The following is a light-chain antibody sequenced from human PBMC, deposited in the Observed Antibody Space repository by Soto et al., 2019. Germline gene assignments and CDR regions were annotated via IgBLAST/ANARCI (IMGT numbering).Light chain of an antibody. J-gene: IGKJ1*01. V-gene: IGKV3-20*01. CDR1: QIVTGDY. CDR3: QQYGDSLLT. CDR2: DAS. Sequence: VVLTQSPGTLSLSPGEGATLSCRASQIVTGDYLAWYQQKPGQAPRLLMYDASTRATGIPDRFSGSGSGTDFTLIISRLEPEDFAVYYCQQYGDSLLTFGQGTQVDNK.